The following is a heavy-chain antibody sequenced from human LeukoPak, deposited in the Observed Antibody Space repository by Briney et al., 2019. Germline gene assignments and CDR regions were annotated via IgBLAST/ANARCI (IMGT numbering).Heavy chain of an antibody. CDR3: ARQYDSYFYYYLDL. V-gene: IGHV4-38-2*01. CDR1: GYPINSAYY. Sequence: SETLSLTCAVSGYPINSAYYWVWVRPPPGKGVERIGSLYHPDSTYYNPSLESRVTMSVDTSRNQFSLKLSFVTAADTAVYYCARQYDSYFYYYLDLWGTGTTVTVSS. CDR2: LYHPDST. J-gene: IGHJ6*03. D-gene: IGHD2-2*01.